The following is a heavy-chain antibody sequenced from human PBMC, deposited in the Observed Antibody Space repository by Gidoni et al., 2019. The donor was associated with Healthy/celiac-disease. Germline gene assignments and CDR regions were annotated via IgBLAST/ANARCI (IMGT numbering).Heavy chain of an antibody. V-gene: IGHV3-9*01. D-gene: IGHD6-13*01. J-gene: IGHJ4*02. Sequence: EVQLVESGGGLVQTGRSLRLSCAASGFTFDDYAMHWVRLAPGKGLEWVSGISWNSGSIGYADSVKGRFTISRDNAKNSLYLQMNSLRAEDTALYYCAKGRVAAAGTGLFDYWGQGTLVTVSS. CDR2: ISWNSGSI. CDR1: GFTFDDYA. CDR3: AKGRVAAAGTGLFDY.